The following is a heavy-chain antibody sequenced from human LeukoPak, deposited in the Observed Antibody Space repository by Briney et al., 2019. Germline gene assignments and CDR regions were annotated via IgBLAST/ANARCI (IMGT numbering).Heavy chain of an antibody. V-gene: IGHV3-23*01. Sequence: PGGSLRLSCAASGFTFSSYAMNWVRQAPGKGLEWVSGISGNGDTTYYADSVKGRFTISRDNSKNTLYLQMSSLRAEDTAVYYCVAYTAVTYLTDYWGQGTLVTVSS. CDR1: GFTFSSYA. CDR3: VAYTAVTYLTDY. CDR2: ISGNGDTT. D-gene: IGHD4-17*01. J-gene: IGHJ4*02.